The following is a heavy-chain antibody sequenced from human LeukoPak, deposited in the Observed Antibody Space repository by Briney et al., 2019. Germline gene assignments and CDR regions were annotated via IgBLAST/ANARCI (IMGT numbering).Heavy chain of an antibody. J-gene: IGHJ4*02. CDR1: GFTFSSNA. CDR2: ISDSGGST. V-gene: IGHV3-23*01. CDR3: ARGLLRWLHSAFDY. Sequence: GGSLRLSCAASGFTFSSNAMSWVRQAPGKGLEWVSAISDSGGSTYYADSVKGRFTISRDNSKNTLYLQMNSLRAEDTAVYYCARGLLRWLHSAFDYWGQGTLVTVSS. D-gene: IGHD5-12*01.